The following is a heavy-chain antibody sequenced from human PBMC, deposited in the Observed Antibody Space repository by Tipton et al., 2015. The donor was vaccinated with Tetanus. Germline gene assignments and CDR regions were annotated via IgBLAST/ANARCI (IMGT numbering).Heavy chain of an antibody. D-gene: IGHD3-22*01. V-gene: IGHV4-39*01. CDR2: IYYSGST. CDR3: ARHRYYYDSSGYYYRGPWFDP. J-gene: IGHJ5*02. CDR1: GGSISSSSYY. Sequence: LRLSCTVSGGSISSSSYYWGWIRQPPGKGLEWIGSIYYSGSTYYNPSLKSRVTISVDTSKNQFSLKLSSVTAADTAVYYCARHRYYYDSSGYYYRGPWFDPWGQGTLVTVSS.